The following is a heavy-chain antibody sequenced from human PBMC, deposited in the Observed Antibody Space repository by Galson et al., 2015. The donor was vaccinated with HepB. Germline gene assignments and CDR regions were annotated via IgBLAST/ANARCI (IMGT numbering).Heavy chain of an antibody. CDR1: GFLGNYG. Sequence: SLRLSCAASGFLGNYGSSWVRQAPGKGLEWVSAIRGGGSTTLYADSVRGRFTISRDNSKNTLYLQMNSLSAEDTAVYYCTVRGDYNVLHWGRGTLVTVSS. V-gene: IGHV3-23*01. CDR2: IRGGGSTT. J-gene: IGHJ4*02. CDR3: TVRGDYNVLH. D-gene: IGHD4-17*01.